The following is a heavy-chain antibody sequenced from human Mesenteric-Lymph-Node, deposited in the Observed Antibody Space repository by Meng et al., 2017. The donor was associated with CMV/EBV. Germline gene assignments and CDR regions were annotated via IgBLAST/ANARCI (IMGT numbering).Heavy chain of an antibody. CDR2: ISYDGSNK. D-gene: IGHD1-26*01. CDR1: GFTFSSYA. Sequence: GGSLRLSCAASGFTFSSYAMHWVRQAPGKGLEWVAVISYDGSNKYYADSVKGRFTISRDNSKNTLYLQMNSLRAEDTAVYYCARLQQGARGDYYYYGMDVWGQGTTVTVSS. J-gene: IGHJ6*02. V-gene: IGHV3-30-3*01. CDR3: ARLQQGARGDYYYYGMDV.